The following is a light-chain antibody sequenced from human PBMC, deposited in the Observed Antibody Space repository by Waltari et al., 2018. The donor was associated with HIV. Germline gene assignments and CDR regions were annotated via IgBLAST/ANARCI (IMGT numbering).Light chain of an antibody. CDR2: GKN. J-gene: IGLJ3*02. Sequence: SSELTQDPAVSVALGQTVRITCQGDSLRSYYASWYQQKPGQAPVLVIYGKNNPPSGIPDRFSGSSSGNTASLTITGAQAEDEADYYCNSRDSSGNHLEWVFGGGTKLTVL. CDR3: NSRDSSGNHLEWV. CDR1: SLRSYY. V-gene: IGLV3-19*01.